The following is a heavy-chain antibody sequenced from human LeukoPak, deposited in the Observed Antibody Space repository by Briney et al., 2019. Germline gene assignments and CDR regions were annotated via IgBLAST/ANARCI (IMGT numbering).Heavy chain of an antibody. D-gene: IGHD6-25*01. Sequence: GGSLRLSCAASEFTFSAYWMHWVRQSPGKGLVWVSRIRGDGSMTNYADSVKGRFTISRDNAKNTLYLQMNSLRLEDTAVYYCARENLAAAADYWGQGTVVTVSS. CDR3: ARENLAAAADY. CDR2: IRGDGSMT. J-gene: IGHJ4*02. V-gene: IGHV3-74*01. CDR1: EFTFSAYW.